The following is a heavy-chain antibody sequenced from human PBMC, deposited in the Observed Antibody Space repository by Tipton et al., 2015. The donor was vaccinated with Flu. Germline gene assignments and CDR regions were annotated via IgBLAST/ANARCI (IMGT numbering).Heavy chain of an antibody. CDR2: IYSDGGGGGA. CDR1: GFSVNTNY. D-gene: IGHD3-16*02. Sequence: VQLVQSGGGLIQPGGSLRLSCVASGFSVNTNYMSWVRQAPGKGLEWVSAIYSDGGGGGAYYADAVKGRFTISRDNSKNSLYLQMKSLRAEDTAVYYCAREGTFGGLIDLDWFFDLWGRGTLVTVSS. J-gene: IGHJ2*01. CDR3: AREGTFGGLIDLDWFFDL. V-gene: IGHV3-53*01.